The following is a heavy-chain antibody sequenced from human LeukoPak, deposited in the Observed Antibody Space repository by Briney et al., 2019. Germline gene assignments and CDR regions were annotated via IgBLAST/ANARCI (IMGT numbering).Heavy chain of an antibody. J-gene: IGHJ4*02. CDR2: IVVGSGNT. D-gene: IGHD3-22*01. CDR3: AADYYDSSGYHSDY. V-gene: IGHV1-58*02. CDR1: GFTFTSSA. Sequence: GASVKVSCKASGFTFTSSAMQWVRQARGQRFEWIGWIVVGSGNTNYAQKFQERVTITRDMSTSTAYMELSSLRSEDTAVYYCAADYYDSSGYHSDYWGQGTLVTVSS.